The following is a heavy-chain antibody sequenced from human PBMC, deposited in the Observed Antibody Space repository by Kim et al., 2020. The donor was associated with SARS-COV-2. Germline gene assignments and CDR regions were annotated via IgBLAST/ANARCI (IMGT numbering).Heavy chain of an antibody. J-gene: IGHJ3*02. CDR2: IIPTSGVT. V-gene: IGHV1-69*04. D-gene: IGHD6-13*01. CDR1: GGSFNTNA. Sequence: SVKVSCKTSGGSFNTNAFSWVRQAPGQSLEWMGKIIPTSGVTNYPQKFQDTVTFTAETSTSTVYMELYSLTSEDTAVYYCARNRQVLGFAAAASNDAFDIWGHGALVT. CDR3: ARNRQVLGFAAAASNDAFDI.